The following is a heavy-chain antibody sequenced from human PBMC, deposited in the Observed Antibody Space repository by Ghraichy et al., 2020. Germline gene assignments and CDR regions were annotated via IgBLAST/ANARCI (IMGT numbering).Heavy chain of an antibody. CDR3: ARGYLYCSSTSCYRRRYYYYYYMDV. D-gene: IGHD2-2*02. Sequence: SETLSLTCAVYGGSFSGYYWSWIRQPPGKGLEWIGEINHSGSTNYNPSLKSRVTISVDTSKNQFSLKLSSVTAADTAVYYCARGYLYCSSTSCYRRRYYYYYYMDVWGKGTTVTVSS. J-gene: IGHJ6*03. CDR1: GGSFSGYY. V-gene: IGHV4-34*01. CDR2: INHSGST.